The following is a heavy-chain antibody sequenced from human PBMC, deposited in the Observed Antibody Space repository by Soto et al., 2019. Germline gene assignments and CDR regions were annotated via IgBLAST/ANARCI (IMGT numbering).Heavy chain of an antibody. Sequence: QVQLVQSGAEVKKPGASVKVSCKTSGYTFTNYGINWVRQAPGQGLEWMGWISAYNGNTNYAQRFQGRVTMTTDTXXSTAYMELRSLRSDDTAVFYWARDAMSTAGFFFDYWGQGTLVTVSS. CDR3: ARDAMSTAGFFFDY. V-gene: IGHV1-18*01. D-gene: IGHD3-3*01. CDR1: GYTFTNYG. J-gene: IGHJ4*02. CDR2: ISAYNGNT.